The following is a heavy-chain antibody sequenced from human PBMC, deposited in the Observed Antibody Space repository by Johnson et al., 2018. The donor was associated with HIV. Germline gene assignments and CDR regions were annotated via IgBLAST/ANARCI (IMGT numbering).Heavy chain of an antibody. Sequence: VQLVESGGGVVQPGRSLRLSCAASGFIFSSYGIHWVRQAPGKGLEWVAFIRFDGSNTYNADSVKGRFTISRDNSKNTLYLQMNSLRAEYTAVYYCARACRDGYTCDAFDIWGQGTMVTVSS. CDR1: GFIFSSYG. J-gene: IGHJ3*02. V-gene: IGHV3-33*08. CDR3: ARACRDGYTCDAFDI. D-gene: IGHD5-24*01. CDR2: IRFDGSNT.